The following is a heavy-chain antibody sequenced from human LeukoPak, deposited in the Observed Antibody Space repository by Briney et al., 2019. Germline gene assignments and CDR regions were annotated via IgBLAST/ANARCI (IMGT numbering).Heavy chain of an antibody. CDR3: ASRDQLGYFDY. CDR1: GFTFSSYS. Sequence: GGSLRLSCAASGFTFSSYSMNWVRQAPGKGLEWVSSISSSSSYIYYADSVKGRFTISRDNAKNSLYLQMNSLRAEDTAVYYCASRDQLGYFDYWGQGTLVTVSS. V-gene: IGHV3-21*01. J-gene: IGHJ4*02. D-gene: IGHD5-24*01. CDR2: ISSSSSYI.